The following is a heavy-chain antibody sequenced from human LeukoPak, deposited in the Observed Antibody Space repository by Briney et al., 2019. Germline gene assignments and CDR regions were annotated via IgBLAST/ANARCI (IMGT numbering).Heavy chain of an antibody. D-gene: IGHD5-12*01. CDR3: AKAPRYSGYDFWDY. V-gene: IGHV3-30*18. CDR2: TSYDGSNK. Sequence: GGSLRLSCAASGFTFSSYGMHWVRQAPGKGLEWVAVTSYDGSNKYYADSVKGRFTIPRDNSKNTLYLQMNSLRAEDTAVYYCAKAPRYSGYDFWDYWGQGTLVTVSS. CDR1: GFTFSSYG. J-gene: IGHJ4*02.